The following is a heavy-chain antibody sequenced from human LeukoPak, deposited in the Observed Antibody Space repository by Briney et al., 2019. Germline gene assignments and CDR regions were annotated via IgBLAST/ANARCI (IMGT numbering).Heavy chain of an antibody. V-gene: IGHV3-30*02. CDR1: GFTFGNYA. CDR3: AKDRANAWSPDC. Sequence: GGSLRLSCAASGFTFGNYAMYWVRQAPGKGLEWVAFTTYDEGDKYYADSVKGRFTISRDNSKNTLYLQMYSLRVEDTAVYYCAKDRANAWSPDCWGQGALVTVSS. CDR2: TTYDEGDK. D-gene: IGHD3-3*01. J-gene: IGHJ4*02.